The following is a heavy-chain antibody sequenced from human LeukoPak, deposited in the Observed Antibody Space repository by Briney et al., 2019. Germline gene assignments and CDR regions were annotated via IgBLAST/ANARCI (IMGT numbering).Heavy chain of an antibody. J-gene: IGHJ4*02. V-gene: IGHV3-49*04. CDR3: TTWTDLYDY. Sequence: GRSLRLSCTASGFTFGDYAMSWVRQAPGKGLDWVGRIRSKSDGGTADYAAPVKGRFTISRDDSKNMVYLQMNSLKREDTALYYCTTWTDLYDYWGQGTLVTVSS. CDR2: IRSKSDGGTA. D-gene: IGHD3/OR15-3a*01. CDR1: GFTFGDYA.